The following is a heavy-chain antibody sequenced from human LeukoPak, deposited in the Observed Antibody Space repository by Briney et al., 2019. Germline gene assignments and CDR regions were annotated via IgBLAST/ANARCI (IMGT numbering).Heavy chain of an antibody. V-gene: IGHV3-30*04. CDR1: GFTFSSYA. CDR3: PTDPIPQHPTLGRSTNYYYYYYMDV. D-gene: IGHD2-21*01. J-gene: IGHJ6*03. Sequence: WGSLRLSCAASGFTFSSYAMHWVRQAPGKGLEWVAVISYNGSNKKYADSVKGRFTNSRDNSKNSLYLQMNSLRDEDTGVYYFPTDPIPQHPTLGRSTNYYYYYYMDVCGKGTTVTVSS. CDR2: ISYNGSNK.